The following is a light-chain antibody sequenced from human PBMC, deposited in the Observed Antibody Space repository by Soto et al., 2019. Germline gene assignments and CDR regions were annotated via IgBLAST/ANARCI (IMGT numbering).Light chain of an antibody. CDR3: AAWDDSLNGPV. J-gene: IGLJ2*01. CDR1: SSNIGSNT. Sequence: QSVLTQPPSASGTPGQRVAISCSGSSSNIGSNTVNWYQQFPETAPKLLIYSNNQRPSGVPDRFSGSKSGTSASLAISGLQSEDEADYYCAAWDDSLNGPVFGGGTKLTVL. V-gene: IGLV1-44*01. CDR2: SNN.